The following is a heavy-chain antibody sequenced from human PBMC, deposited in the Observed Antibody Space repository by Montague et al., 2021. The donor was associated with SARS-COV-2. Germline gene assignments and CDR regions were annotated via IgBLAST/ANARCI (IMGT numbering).Heavy chain of an antibody. V-gene: IGHV3-7*01. CDR2: IKEDGSVR. D-gene: IGHD3-16*01. J-gene: IGHJ4*02. CDR3: SSGDFFDY. CDR1: GFPFSSQW. Sequence: SRRLSCAASGFPFSSQWMSWVRQAPGKGLEWVANIKEDGSVRQYADSVKGRFTISRDNAKNSLLLQMNSLRVEDTAVYYCSSGDFFDYWGQGTLVTVSS.